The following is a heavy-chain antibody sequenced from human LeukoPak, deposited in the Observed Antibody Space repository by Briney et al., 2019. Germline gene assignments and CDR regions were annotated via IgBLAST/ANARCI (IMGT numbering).Heavy chain of an antibody. D-gene: IGHD3-10*01. CDR1: GGSISSYY. Sequence: KSSKTLSLTCTVSGGSISSYYWSWIRQPAGKGLEWIGEINHSGSTNYNPSLKSRVTISVDTSKNHFSLKLSSVTAADTAVYYCARARQGWNYYGSGSYFDYWGQGTLVTVSS. CDR3: ARARQGWNYYGSGSYFDY. V-gene: IGHV4-34*01. J-gene: IGHJ4*02. CDR2: INHSGST.